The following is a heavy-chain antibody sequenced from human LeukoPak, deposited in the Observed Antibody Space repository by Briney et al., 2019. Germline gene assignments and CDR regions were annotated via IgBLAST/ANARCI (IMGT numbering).Heavy chain of an antibody. CDR2: IKQDGSEK. J-gene: IGHJ6*03. D-gene: IGHD3-3*01. CDR1: GFTFSSYW. V-gene: IGHV3-7*01. CDR3: ARDSFTIFGVVIRLWYYYYYMDA. Sequence: GGSLRLSCAASGFTFSSYWMSWVRQAPGKGLEWVANIKQDGSEKYYVDSVKGRFTISRDNAKNSLYLQMNSLRAEDTAVYYRARDSFTIFGVVIRLWYYYYYMDAWGKGTTVTVSS.